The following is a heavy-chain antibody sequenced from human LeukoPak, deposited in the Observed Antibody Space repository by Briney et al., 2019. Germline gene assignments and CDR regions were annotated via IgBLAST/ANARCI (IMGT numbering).Heavy chain of an antibody. D-gene: IGHD5-24*01. V-gene: IGHV3-23*01. Sequence: GGSLRLSCAASGFTFGSYAMSWVRQAPGKGVEGVSAISGSGGSTYYADSVKGPFTISRDNSNNTLYLQMNSLRAEDTAVYYCAKDRPGDGYNSDWGQGTLVTVSS. CDR1: GFTFGSYA. CDR3: AKDRPGDGYNSD. J-gene: IGHJ4*02. CDR2: ISGSGGST.